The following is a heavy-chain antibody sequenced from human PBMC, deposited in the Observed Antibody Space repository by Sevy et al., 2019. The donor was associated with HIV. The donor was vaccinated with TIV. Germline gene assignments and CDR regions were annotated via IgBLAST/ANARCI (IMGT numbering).Heavy chain of an antibody. V-gene: IGHV3-23*01. J-gene: IGHJ4*02. Sequence: GGSLRLSCAASGFSFDNHAMMWFRQPPGKGLEWVSTTPATAISTFYANSVKGRFIISRDNSKSTLYLEMNSLRVEDTALYYCARGWPIHLWGQGTLVTVSS. CDR1: GFSFDNHA. CDR3: ARGWPIHL. CDR2: TPATAIST. D-gene: IGHD3-3*02.